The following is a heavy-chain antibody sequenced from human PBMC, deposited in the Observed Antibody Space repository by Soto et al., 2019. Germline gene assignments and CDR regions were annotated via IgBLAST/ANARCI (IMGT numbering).Heavy chain of an antibody. CDR2: INHSGST. CDR1: GGSFSGYY. Sequence: QSPTLSLTCAVSGGSFSGYYWSWIRQPPGKGLEWIGEINHSGSTNYNPSLKSRVTISVDTSKNQFSLKLSSVTAADTAVYYCCLGYSNPDGYYYMDVWGKGTTVTVSS. CDR3: CLGYSNPDGYYYMDV. J-gene: IGHJ6*03. V-gene: IGHV4-34*01. D-gene: IGHD4-4*01.